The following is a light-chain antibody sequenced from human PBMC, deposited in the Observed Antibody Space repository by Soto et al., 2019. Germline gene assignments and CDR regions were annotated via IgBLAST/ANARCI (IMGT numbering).Light chain of an antibody. CDR3: QQYNNWPPPLT. CDR1: QSVSSN. CDR2: GAS. J-gene: IGKJ4*01. V-gene: IGKV3-15*01. Sequence: EIVMTQSPATLSVSPGERATLSCRASQSVSSNLAWYQQKPGQAPRLLIYGASTRATGIPARFSGSGSGTEFTLTISSLQTEDLAVYSCQQYNNWPPPLTFGGGTKVEIK.